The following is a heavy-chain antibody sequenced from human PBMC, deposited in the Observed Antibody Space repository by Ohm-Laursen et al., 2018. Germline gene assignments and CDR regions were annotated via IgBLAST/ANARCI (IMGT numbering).Heavy chain of an antibody. CDR1: GGSVSRGTYY. Sequence: TLSLTCNVSGGSVSRGTYYWSWIRQPPGKGLEWLGYIYHTGSTNYHPSLKSRLTISVDPSKNQFSLELTSVTAADTAVYYCARGVAGATHYYYYGMDVWGQGTTVTVSS. CDR3: ARGVAGATHYYYYGMDV. D-gene: IGHD1-26*01. CDR2: IYHTGST. V-gene: IGHV4-61*01. J-gene: IGHJ6*02.